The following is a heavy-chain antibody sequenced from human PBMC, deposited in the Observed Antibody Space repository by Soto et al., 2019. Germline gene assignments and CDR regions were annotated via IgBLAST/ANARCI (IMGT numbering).Heavy chain of an antibody. CDR3: ARSHIGVYCSGGSCYNWFDP. CDR2: IIPIFGTA. J-gene: IGHJ5*02. D-gene: IGHD2-15*01. V-gene: IGHV1-69*13. CDR1: GGTFSSYA. Sequence: VKVSCKASGGTFSSYAISWVRQATGQGLEWMGGIIPIFGTANYAQKFQGRVTITADESTSTAYMELSSLRSEDTAVYYCARSHIGVYCSGGSCYNWFDPWGQGTLVTVSS.